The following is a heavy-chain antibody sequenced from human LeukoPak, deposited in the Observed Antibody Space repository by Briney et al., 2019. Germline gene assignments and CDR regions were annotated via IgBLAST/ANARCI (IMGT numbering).Heavy chain of an antibody. CDR1: GYSCTSYL. V-gene: IGHV5-51*01. CDR3: ARLIGYTHYY. CDR2: IYPGGSDT. Sequence: GESLKSSCECLGYSCTSYLIAGVRQMPGKGLWGMGIIYPGGSDTRYSQSFQGQVTISADKSISTAYLQWNSLKASDNAMYYCARLIGYTHYYWGQGTLVTVSS. J-gene: IGHJ4*02. D-gene: IGHD5-18*01.